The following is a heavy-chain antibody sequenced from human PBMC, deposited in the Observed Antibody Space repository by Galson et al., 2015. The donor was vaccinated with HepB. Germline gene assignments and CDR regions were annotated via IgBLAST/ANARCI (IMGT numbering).Heavy chain of an antibody. CDR1: GGSFSGYY. Sequence: ETLSLTCAVYGGSFSGYYWSWIRQPPGKGLEWIGEINHSGSTNYNPSLKSRVTISVDTSKNQFSLKLSSVTAADTAVYYCARVSGDCGGDCYPWGQGTLVTVSS. D-gene: IGHD2-21*02. V-gene: IGHV4-34*01. CDR3: ARVSGDCGGDCYP. J-gene: IGHJ5*02. CDR2: INHSGST.